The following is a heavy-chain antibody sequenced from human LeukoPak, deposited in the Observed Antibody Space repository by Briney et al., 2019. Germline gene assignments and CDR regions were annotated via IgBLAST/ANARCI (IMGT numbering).Heavy chain of an antibody. CDR2: ISYDGSNK. D-gene: IGHD4-17*01. CDR3: AKGGGYGDPYCFDY. Sequence: GGSLRLSCAASGFTFSSYGMHWVRQAPGKGLEWVAVISYDGSNKYYADSVKGRFTISRDNSKNTLYLQMNSLRAEDTAVYYCAKGGGYGDPYCFDYWGQGTLVTVSS. CDR1: GFTFSSYG. J-gene: IGHJ4*02. V-gene: IGHV3-30*18.